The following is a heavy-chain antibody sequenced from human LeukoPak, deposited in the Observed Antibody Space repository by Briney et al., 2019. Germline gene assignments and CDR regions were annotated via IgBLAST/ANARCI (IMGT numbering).Heavy chain of an antibody. J-gene: IGHJ4*02. CDR1: GYTFTSYD. CDR3: ARGGAKIDFWSGYRGAHFDY. V-gene: IGHV1-8*01. Sequence: GASVKVSCKASGYTFTSYDINWVRQATGQGLEWMGWMNPNSGNTGYAQKFQGRVTMTRNTSISTAYMELSSLRSEDTAVYYCARGGAKIDFWSGYRGAHFDYWGQGTLVTVSS. CDR2: MNPNSGNT. D-gene: IGHD3-3*01.